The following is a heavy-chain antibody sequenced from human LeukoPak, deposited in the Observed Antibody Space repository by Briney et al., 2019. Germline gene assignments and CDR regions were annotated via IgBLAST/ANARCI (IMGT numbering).Heavy chain of an antibody. Sequence: GGSLRLSCAASGFTVSSNYMSWVRQAPGKGLEWVSYISSSGSTIYYADSVKGRFTISRDNAKNSLYLQMNSLRAEDTAVYYCARGRFGEFSWFDPWGQGTLVTVSS. CDR1: GFTVSSNY. V-gene: IGHV3-11*01. CDR2: ISSSGSTI. J-gene: IGHJ5*02. D-gene: IGHD3-10*01. CDR3: ARGRFGEFSWFDP.